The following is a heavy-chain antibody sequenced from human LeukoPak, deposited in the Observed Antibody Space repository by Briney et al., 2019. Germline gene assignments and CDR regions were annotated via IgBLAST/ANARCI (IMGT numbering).Heavy chain of an antibody. Sequence: GGSLRLSCAASRFTFSSYAMHWVRQAPGKGLEWVAVISYDGSNKYYADSVKGRFTISRDNSKNTLYLQMNSLRAEDTAVYYCARDATLQLGDFDYWGQGTLVTVSS. CDR3: ARDATLQLGDFDY. CDR2: ISYDGSNK. V-gene: IGHV3-30*04. CDR1: RFTFSSYA. J-gene: IGHJ4*02. D-gene: IGHD6-13*01.